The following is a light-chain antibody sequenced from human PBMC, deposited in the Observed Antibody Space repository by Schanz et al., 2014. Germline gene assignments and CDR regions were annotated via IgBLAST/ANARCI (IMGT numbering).Light chain of an antibody. CDR3: SSYAGSNNIL. V-gene: IGLV2-11*01. J-gene: IGLJ2*01. CDR2: DVS. Sequence: QSALTQPRSVSGSPGQSVTISCTGTSSNVGDYSYVSWYQQHPGKAPKLIIYDVSKRPSGVPDRFSGSKSGNTASLTISGLQAEDEADFYCSSYAGSNNILFGGGTKLTVL. CDR1: SSNVGDYSY.